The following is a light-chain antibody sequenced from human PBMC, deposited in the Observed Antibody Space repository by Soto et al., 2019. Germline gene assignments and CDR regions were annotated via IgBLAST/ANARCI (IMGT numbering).Light chain of an antibody. CDR2: AAS. Sequence: IQLTQSPSSLSASVGDRVTITCRASLGVARYLAWYQQKPGTAPKLLIYAASTLQSGVPSRFSGSGSGTDFTLTISSLQPEDVATYYCQNYDSALGTFALGTKVDIK. CDR3: QNYDSALGT. CDR1: LGVARY. V-gene: IGKV1-27*01. J-gene: IGKJ1*01.